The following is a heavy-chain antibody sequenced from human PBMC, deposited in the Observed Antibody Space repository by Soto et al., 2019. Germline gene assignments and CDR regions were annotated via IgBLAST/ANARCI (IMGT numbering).Heavy chain of an antibody. CDR2: IYYSGST. Sequence: SETLSLTCTVSGGSISSYYWSWIRQPPGKGLEWIGYIYYSGSTNYNPSLKSRVTISVDTSKNQFSLKLSSVTAADTAVYYCARVGGSYRDFDYWGQGTLVTVSS. J-gene: IGHJ4*02. CDR1: GGSISSYY. D-gene: IGHD1-26*01. CDR3: ARVGGSYRDFDY. V-gene: IGHV4-59*01.